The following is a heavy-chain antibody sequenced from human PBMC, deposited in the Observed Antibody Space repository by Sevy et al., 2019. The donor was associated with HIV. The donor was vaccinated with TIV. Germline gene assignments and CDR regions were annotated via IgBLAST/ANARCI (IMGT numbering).Heavy chain of an antibody. Sequence: ASVKVSCKSSGDTFTKYYMHWVRQAPGQGLEWVGIINPSTGDTRYAQSFEGRVTMTRDTSESTIYMQLNNLRSDDTALYFCAKDGLEVVPALPPNSWLDTWGQGTLVTVSS. CDR2: INPSTGDT. J-gene: IGHJ5*02. D-gene: IGHD2-15*01. CDR3: AKDGLEVVPALPPNSWLDT. CDR1: GDTFTKYY. V-gene: IGHV1-46*01.